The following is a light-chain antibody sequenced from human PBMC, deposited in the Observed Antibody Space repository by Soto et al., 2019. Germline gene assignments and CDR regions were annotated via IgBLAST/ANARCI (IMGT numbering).Light chain of an antibody. Sequence: DIQMTQSPSSLSASVGHRVTITCRASQSIGTYLNWYQQKPGRAPKLQIYAASNLQSGVPSRFSGSGSGTDFTLTISSLQSEDFAVYYCQQYNNWPTFGQGTRLEI. J-gene: IGKJ5*01. CDR1: QSIGTY. V-gene: IGKV1-39*01. CDR2: AAS. CDR3: QQYNNWPT.